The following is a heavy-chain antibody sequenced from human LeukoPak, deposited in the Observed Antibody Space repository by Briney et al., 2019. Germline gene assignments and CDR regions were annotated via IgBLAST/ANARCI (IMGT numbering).Heavy chain of an antibody. J-gene: IGHJ4*02. CDR1: GFTFSSYA. V-gene: IGHV3-30*01. D-gene: IGHD2-2*02. Sequence: GRSLRLSCAASGFTFSSYAMHWVRQAPGKGLEWVAVISYDGSNKYYADSVKGRFIISRDNSKNTLYLQMNSLSAEDTAVYYCAREPATAIPRKMAVNSYFDYWGQGTLVTVSS. CDR2: ISYDGSNK. CDR3: AREPATAIPRKMAVNSYFDY.